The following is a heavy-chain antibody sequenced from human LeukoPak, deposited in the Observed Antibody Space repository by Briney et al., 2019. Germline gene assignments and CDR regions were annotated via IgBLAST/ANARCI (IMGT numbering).Heavy chain of an antibody. J-gene: IGHJ5*02. CDR2: ISSSSSYI. CDR1: GFTFSSYS. Sequence: PGGSLRLPCAASGFTFSSYSMNWARQAPGKGREWVSSISSSSSYIYYADSVKGRFTISRDNAKNSLYLQMNSLRAEDTAVYYCARDTDSYYDYVWGSYRYPNWFDPWGQGTLVTVSS. V-gene: IGHV3-21*01. D-gene: IGHD3-16*02. CDR3: ARDTDSYYDYVWGSYRYPNWFDP.